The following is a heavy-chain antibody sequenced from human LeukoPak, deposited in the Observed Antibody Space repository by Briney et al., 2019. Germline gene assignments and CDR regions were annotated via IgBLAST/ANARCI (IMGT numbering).Heavy chain of an antibody. V-gene: IGHV3-7*01. CDR1: GFTFSSYS. J-gene: IGHJ4*02. D-gene: IGHD7-27*01. CDR2: IKEDGSEA. CDR3: ARDYTGGWNDY. Sequence: GSLRLSCAASGFTFSSYSMNWVRQAPGKGLGCVAKIKEDGSEAHYVDSVKGRFTISRDNAKKSLYLQMNSLRAEDTAVYYCARDYTGGWNDYWGQGRRVTVSS.